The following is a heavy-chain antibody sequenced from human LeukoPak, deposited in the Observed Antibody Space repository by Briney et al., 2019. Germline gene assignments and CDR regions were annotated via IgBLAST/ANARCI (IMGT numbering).Heavy chain of an antibody. D-gene: IGHD3-10*01. CDR1: GFTFSSYG. J-gene: IGHJ6*02. Sequence: GGSLRLSCAASGFTFSSYGMHWVRQAPGKGLEWVAVIWYDGSNKYYVDSVKGRFTISRDNFKNTLYLQMNSLRAEDTAVYYCARDRVWFGDLRNYYYGMDVWGQGTTVTVSS. CDR3: ARDRVWFGDLRNYYYGMDV. CDR2: IWYDGSNK. V-gene: IGHV3-33*01.